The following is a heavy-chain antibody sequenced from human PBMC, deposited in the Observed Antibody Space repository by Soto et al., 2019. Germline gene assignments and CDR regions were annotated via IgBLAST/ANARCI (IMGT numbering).Heavy chain of an antibody. CDR1: GCTVSNNY. CDR2: IYSSGST. J-gene: IGHJ4*02. V-gene: IGHV3-53*01. Sequence: GGSLRLSCAASGCTVSNNYMSWVRQSPGKKLERFSIIYSSGSTYYADSVKGRFTISTDNSKNTLYLQMNRLRAEDTAVYYCAGESEDLTSNFDYWGQGTLGTVSS. CDR3: AGESEDLTSNFDY.